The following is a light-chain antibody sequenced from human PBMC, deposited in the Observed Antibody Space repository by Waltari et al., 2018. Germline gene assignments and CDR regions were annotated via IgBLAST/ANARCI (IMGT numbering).Light chain of an antibody. CDR1: SSNIGNNY. Sequence: QSLLTQPPSASGTPGQRVIISCSGSSSNIGNNYVYWYQHVPGRAPKLLIYRNDHRPSGVPDRFSGSKSGTAAALAISGLRSEDEADYYCAVWDNSLSVQWVFGGGTKLTVL. V-gene: IGLV1-47*01. CDR2: RND. CDR3: AVWDNSLSVQWV. J-gene: IGLJ3*02.